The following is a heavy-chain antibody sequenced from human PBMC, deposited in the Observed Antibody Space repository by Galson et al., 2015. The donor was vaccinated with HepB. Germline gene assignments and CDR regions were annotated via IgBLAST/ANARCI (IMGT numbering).Heavy chain of an antibody. CDR1: GYTFTSYG. D-gene: IGHD3-22*01. V-gene: IGHV1-18*01. Sequence: SVKVSCKASGYTFTSYGISWVRQAPGQGLEWMGWISAYNGNTNYAQKLQGRVTMTTDTSTSTAYMELRSLRSDDTAVYYCARDGKPMTTYYYGMDVWGQGTTVTVSS. J-gene: IGHJ6*02. CDR2: ISAYNGNT. CDR3: ARDGKPMTTYYYGMDV.